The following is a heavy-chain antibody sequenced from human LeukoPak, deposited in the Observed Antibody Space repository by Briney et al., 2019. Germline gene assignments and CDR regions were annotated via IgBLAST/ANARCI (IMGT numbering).Heavy chain of an antibody. D-gene: IGHD3-9*01. Sequence: GGSLRLSCAASGFTFSSYAMSWVRQAPGKGLEWVSSISSSSSYIYYADSVKGRFTISRDNAKNSLYLQMNSLRAEDTAVYYCARDRYFDWLFDYWGQGTLVTVSS. CDR2: ISSSSSYI. CDR1: GFTFSSYA. CDR3: ARDRYFDWLFDY. J-gene: IGHJ4*02. V-gene: IGHV3-21*01.